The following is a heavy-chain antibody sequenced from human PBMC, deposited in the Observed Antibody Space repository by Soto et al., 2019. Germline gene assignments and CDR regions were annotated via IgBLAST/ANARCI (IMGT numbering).Heavy chain of an antibody. CDR1: GGSISSGDYY. CDR2: IYYSGST. V-gene: IGHV4-30-4*01. D-gene: IGHD3-9*01. Sequence: SETLSLTYTVSGGSISSGDYYWSWIRQPPGKGLEWIGYIYYSGSTYYNPSLKSRVTISVDTSKNQFSLKLSSVTAADTAVYYCARDWPHLFGPYYYYGMDVWGQGTTVTVSS. J-gene: IGHJ6*02. CDR3: ARDWPHLFGPYYYYGMDV.